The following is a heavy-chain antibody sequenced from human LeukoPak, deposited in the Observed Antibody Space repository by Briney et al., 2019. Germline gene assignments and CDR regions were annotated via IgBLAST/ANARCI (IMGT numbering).Heavy chain of an antibody. V-gene: IGHV1-69*05. CDR2: IIPIFGTA. CDR3: ASELYCGGVCMYYFDY. Sequence: ASVKVSCRASGGTFSSYAISWVRQAPGQGLEWMGGIIPIFGTANYAQKFQGRVTITTDESTSTAYMELSSLRSEDTAVYYCASELYCGGVCMYYFDYWGQGTLVTVSS. J-gene: IGHJ4*02. D-gene: IGHD2-21*02. CDR1: GGTFSSYA.